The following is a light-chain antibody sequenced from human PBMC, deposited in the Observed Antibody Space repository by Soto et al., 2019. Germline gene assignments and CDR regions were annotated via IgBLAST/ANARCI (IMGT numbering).Light chain of an antibody. V-gene: IGLV3-21*02. J-gene: IGLJ1*01. Sequence: SYELTQPPSVSVAPGQTARISCWGDNIGTKSVHWYQQKPGQAPVLVIYDDHDRPSGIPERFSGSNSGNTATLTITRVEAGDEADYYCQVWDSSSDHYVFAAGTRSPS. CDR1: NIGTKS. CDR2: DDH. CDR3: QVWDSSSDHYV.